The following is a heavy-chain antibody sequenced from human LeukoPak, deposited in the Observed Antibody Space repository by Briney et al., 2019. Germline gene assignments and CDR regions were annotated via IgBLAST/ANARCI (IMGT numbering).Heavy chain of an antibody. CDR1: GYTFTSYA. CDR3: ARDGYSRTFDI. D-gene: IGHD1-14*01. V-gene: IGHV1-3*03. J-gene: IGHJ3*02. Sequence: ASVKVSCKASGYTFTSYAMHWVRQAPGQRLEWMGWINAGNGNTKYSQEFQGRDTITRDTSASTAYMELSSLRSEDMAVYYCARDGYSRTFDIWGQGTMVTVSS. CDR2: INAGNGNT.